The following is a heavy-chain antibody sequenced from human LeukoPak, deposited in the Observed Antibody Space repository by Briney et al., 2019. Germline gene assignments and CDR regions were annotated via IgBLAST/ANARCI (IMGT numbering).Heavy chain of an antibody. CDR1: GGSISSYY. J-gene: IGHJ4*02. Sequence: SETLSLTCTVSGGSISSYYWSWIRQPPGKGLEWIGYIYYSGSTNYNPSLKSRVTMSVDTSKNQLSLKLSSVTAADTAVYYCARGDGYNYRYDYWGQGTLVTVSS. CDR3: ARGDGYNYRYDY. D-gene: IGHD5-24*01. V-gene: IGHV4-59*12. CDR2: IYYSGST.